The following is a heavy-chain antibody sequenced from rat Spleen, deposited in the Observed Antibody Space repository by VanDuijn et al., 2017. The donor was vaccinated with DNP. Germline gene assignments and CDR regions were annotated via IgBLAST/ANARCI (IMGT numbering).Heavy chain of an antibody. CDR3: ARHRARNNYFDY. D-gene: IGHD3-2*01. CDR1: GFTFSNYD. V-gene: IGHV5-25*01. CDR2: ISPSGGST. Sequence: EVQLVESGGGLVQPGRSLKLSCAASGFTFSNYDMAWVRQAPTKGLEWVASISPSGGSTYYRDSVKGRFTVSRDNAKSTLYLQMDSLRSEDTATYYCARHRARNNYFDYWGQGVMVTVSS. J-gene: IGHJ2*01.